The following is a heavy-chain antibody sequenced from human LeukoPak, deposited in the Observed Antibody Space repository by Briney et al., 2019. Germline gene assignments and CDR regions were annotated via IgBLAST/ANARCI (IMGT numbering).Heavy chain of an antibody. J-gene: IGHJ4*02. CDR1: GLSINTGYY. V-gene: IGHV4-38-2*02. D-gene: IGHD5-24*01. CDR2: IHHSGTT. CDR3: ARNRDGYNSFDY. Sequence: SETLSLTCSVSGLSINTGYYWGWIRQSPGKGLELIGYIHHSGTTYYNPSLQSRVTISVDLSKNQFSLRLTSVTAADTAVYYCARNRDGYNSFDYWGQGTLVTVSS.